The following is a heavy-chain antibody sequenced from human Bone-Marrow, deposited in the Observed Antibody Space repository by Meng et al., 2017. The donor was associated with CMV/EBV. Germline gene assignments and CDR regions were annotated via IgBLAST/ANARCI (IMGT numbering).Heavy chain of an antibody. V-gene: IGHV1-58*01. Sequence: SVKVSCKASGFTFTSSAVQWVRQARGQRLEWIGWIVVGSGNTNYAQKFQERVTITRDMSTSTAYMELSSLRSEDTAVYYCARDLWTTRETGTRGGHYYYGMDVWGQGTTVTVSS. CDR1: GFTFTSSA. D-gene: IGHD1-7*01. CDR3: ARDLWTTRETGTRGGHYYYGMDV. J-gene: IGHJ6*02. CDR2: IVVGSGNT.